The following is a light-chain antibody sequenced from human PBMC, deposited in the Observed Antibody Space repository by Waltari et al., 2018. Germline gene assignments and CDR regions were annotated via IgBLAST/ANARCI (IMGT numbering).Light chain of an antibody. Sequence: QLVLTQSPSASASLGASVKLTCTLSSGHSSNVIAWLQQQPEKGPRYLMKVNRDCSHSKGDTIPDRLSGSSSGAEHFLTISSLQSEDEADYYCQTGGHGTWVFGGGTKLTVL. J-gene: IGLJ3*02. CDR3: QTGGHGTWV. CDR1: SGHSSNV. V-gene: IGLV4-69*01. CDR2: VNRDCSH.